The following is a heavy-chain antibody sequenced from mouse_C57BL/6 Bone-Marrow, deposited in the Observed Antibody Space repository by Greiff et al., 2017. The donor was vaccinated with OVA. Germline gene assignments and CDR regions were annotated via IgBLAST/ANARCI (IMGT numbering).Heavy chain of an antibody. V-gene: IGHV1-81*01. CDR2: IYPRSGNT. J-gene: IGHJ4*01. Sequence: QVQLQQSGAELARPGASVKLSCKASGYTFTSYGISWVKQRTGQGLEWIGEIYPRSGNTYYNEKFKGKATLTADKSSSTAYMELRSLTAEDSAVYFCARWDYYGSSSDYYALDYWGQGTSVTVSS. CDR3: ARWDYYGSSSDYYALDY. D-gene: IGHD1-1*01. CDR1: GYTFTSYG.